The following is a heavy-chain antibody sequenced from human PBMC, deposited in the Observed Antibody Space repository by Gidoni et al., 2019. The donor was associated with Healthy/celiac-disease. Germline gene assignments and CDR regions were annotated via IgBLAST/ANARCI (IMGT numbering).Heavy chain of an antibody. CDR1: GGSISSSRYY. CDR2: IYYSGST. V-gene: IGHV4-39*01. Sequence: QLQLQESGPGLVKPSETLSLTCTVSGGSISSSRYYWGWIRQPPGKGQEWIGSIYYSGSTNYNPSLKSRVTISVETTKNQCSLKLSSVTAADTAVYYWARLLRVWGQGTLVTVSS. J-gene: IGHJ4*02. CDR3: ARLLRV.